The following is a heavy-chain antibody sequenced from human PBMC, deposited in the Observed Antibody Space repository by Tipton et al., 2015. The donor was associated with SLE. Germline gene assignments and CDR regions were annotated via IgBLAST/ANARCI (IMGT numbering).Heavy chain of an antibody. CDR1: GGSISTFY. CDR2: IYTVGIP. V-gene: IGHV4-59*01. CDR3: ARSAGYSSSWAHFDY. J-gene: IGHJ4*02. Sequence: LRLSCTVSGGSISTFYWSWIRQPPGKGLEWIGYIYTVGIPNYNPSLKSRVTISVDTSKNQFSLRLSSVTAADTAVYYCARSAGYSSSWAHFDYWGQGTLVTVSS. D-gene: IGHD6-13*01.